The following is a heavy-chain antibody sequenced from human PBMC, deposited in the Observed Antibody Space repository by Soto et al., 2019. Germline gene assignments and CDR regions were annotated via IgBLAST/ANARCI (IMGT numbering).Heavy chain of an antibody. Sequence: GGSLRLSCAASGLTVSSYSMNWVRQAPGKGPEWVSYISSSSSTIYYADSVKGRFTISRDNAKNSLYLQMNSLRDEDTAVYYCARDLLYGSGSYYNTHWGQGTLVTVSS. D-gene: IGHD3-10*01. J-gene: IGHJ4*02. CDR3: ARDLLYGSGSYYNTH. CDR1: GLTVSSYS. CDR2: ISSSSSTI. V-gene: IGHV3-48*02.